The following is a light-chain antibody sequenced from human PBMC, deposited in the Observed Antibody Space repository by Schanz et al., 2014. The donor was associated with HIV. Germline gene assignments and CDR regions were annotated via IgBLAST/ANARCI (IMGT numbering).Light chain of an antibody. V-gene: IGLV2-8*01. CDR2: EVS. J-gene: IGLJ2*01. Sequence: QSALTQPPSASGSPGQSVTISCTGTSRDAGGYNYASWYQQHPGKAPKLMIYEVSKRPSGVPDRFSGSKSGNTASLTISGLQSDDEADYFCCSFAGSNALLFGGGTKVTVL. CDR1: SRDAGGYNY. CDR3: CSFAGSNALL.